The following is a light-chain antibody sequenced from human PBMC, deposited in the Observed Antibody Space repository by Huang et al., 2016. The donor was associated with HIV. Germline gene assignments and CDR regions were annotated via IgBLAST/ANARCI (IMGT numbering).Light chain of an antibody. V-gene: IGKV3-11*01. Sequence: EVVLTQSPATLSLFPGDRATLSCRASQNVSNYLAWFQHKPGQSPRLLIYDTSTRATGISARFSGSGSGTDFTLTISSLEPEDFAVYYCQQRSNWPPWTFGQGTRVEIK. CDR2: DTS. J-gene: IGKJ1*01. CDR3: QQRSNWPPWT. CDR1: QNVSNY.